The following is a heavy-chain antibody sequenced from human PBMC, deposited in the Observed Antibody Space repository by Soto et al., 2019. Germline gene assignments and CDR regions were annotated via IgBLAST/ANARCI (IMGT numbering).Heavy chain of an antibody. Sequence: GESLKISCAASGFTFSSYDMHWVRQATGKGLEWVSTVGTAGDTYYPDSVRGRFTISRENAKNSLYLQMNSLRAGDTAVYYCARAYGSGSYYNGFDYWGQGALVTVSS. J-gene: IGHJ4*02. D-gene: IGHD3-10*01. V-gene: IGHV3-13*01. CDR1: GFTFSSYD. CDR3: ARAYGSGSYYNGFDY. CDR2: VGTAGDT.